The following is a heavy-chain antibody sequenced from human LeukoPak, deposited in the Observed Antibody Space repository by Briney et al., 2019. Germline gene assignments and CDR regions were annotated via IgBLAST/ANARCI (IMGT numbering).Heavy chain of an antibody. V-gene: IGHV3-48*04. CDR3: ARERGWRTVDY. D-gene: IGHD6-19*01. CDR1: GFTFSSYS. Sequence: GGSLRLSCAASGFTFSSYSMNWVRQAPGKGLEWVSYISSSGRTIYYADSVKGRFTISRDNANNSLYLQMNSLRAEDTAVYYCARERGWRTVDYWGQGTLVTVSS. J-gene: IGHJ4*02. CDR2: ISSSGRTI.